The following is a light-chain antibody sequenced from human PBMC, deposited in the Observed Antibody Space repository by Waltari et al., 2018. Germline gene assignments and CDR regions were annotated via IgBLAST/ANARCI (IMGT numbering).Light chain of an antibody. J-gene: IGLJ2*01. CDR3: FSYAGSNNLV. CDR1: SSAVGAYNH. CDR2: EVS. V-gene: IGLV2-8*01. Sequence: QSALTQPPSASGSPGQSVTIPCTGTSSAVGAYNHCSWYQQHPAKAPQLMIFEVSQRPSGVPDRFSGSKSGNTASLTVSGLQAEDEADYYCFSYAGSNNLVFGGGTKLTVL.